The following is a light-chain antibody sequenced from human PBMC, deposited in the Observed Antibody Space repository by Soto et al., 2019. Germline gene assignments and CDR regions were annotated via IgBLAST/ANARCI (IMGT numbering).Light chain of an antibody. CDR2: GAS. V-gene: IGKV3-20*01. CDR1: QSVSGSF. CDR3: LQYGTSSYT. J-gene: IGKJ2*01. Sequence: PGERATLSCRASQSVSGSFLAWYQQKPGQAPRLLIYGASRRATGIPDRFSGSGSGTDFTLTISRLEPEDFAVYYCLQYGTSSYTFGQGTKLEIK.